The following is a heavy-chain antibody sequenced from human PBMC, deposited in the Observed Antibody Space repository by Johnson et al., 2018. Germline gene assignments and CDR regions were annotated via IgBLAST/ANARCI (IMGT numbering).Heavy chain of an antibody. CDR3: AKDQKIYSGTYDAFDI. J-gene: IGHJ3*02. D-gene: IGHD1-26*01. CDR1: GFTFSTYA. Sequence: VQLVQSGGGLVQPGGSLRLSCAASGFTFSTYAMSWVRQAPGKGLEWVSAISGSGTSAYYAASVKGRFTISRDNSKNTLFLQMNSLRAEDTAVYYCAKDQKIYSGTYDAFDIWGQGTMVTVSS. V-gene: IGHV3-23*04. CDR2: ISGSGTSA.